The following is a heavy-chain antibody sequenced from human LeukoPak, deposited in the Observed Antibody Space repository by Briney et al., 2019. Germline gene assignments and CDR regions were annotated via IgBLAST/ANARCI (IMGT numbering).Heavy chain of an antibody. CDR1: GFIFSNYA. Sequence: GGSLRLSCAASGFIFSNYAMSWVRQAPGKGLQWVSAFSGSGGSTYYADSVKGRFTISRDNAKNALYLQMNSLRVEDTGIYYCARDVGSDFWGQGTLVSVSS. V-gene: IGHV3-23*01. CDR3: ARDVGSDF. CDR2: FSGSGGST. J-gene: IGHJ4*02.